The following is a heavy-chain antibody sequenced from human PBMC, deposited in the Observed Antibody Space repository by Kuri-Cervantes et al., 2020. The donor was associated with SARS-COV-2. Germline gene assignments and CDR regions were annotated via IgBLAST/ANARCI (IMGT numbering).Heavy chain of an antibody. J-gene: IGHJ6*03. CDR2: INPNSGGT. CDR1: GYTFTGYY. D-gene: IGHD3-3*01. V-gene: IGHV1-2*02. CDR3: ARGRKVRFLEWTNRGYYYYMDV. Sequence: ASVKVSCKASGYTFTGYYMHWVRQAPGQGLEWMGWINPNSGGTNYAQKFQGRVTTTRDTSISTAYMELSRLRSEDTAVYYCARGRKVRFLEWTNRGYYYYMDVWGKGTTVTVSS.